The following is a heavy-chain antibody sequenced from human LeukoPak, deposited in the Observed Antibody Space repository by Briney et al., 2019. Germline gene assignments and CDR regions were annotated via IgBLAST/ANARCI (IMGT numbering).Heavy chain of an antibody. Sequence: ASVKVSCKASGGTFSSYAISWVGQAPGQGLEWMGGIIPIFGTANYAQKFQGRVTITADESTSTAYMELSSLRSEDTAVYYCARPGSDGRSDYWGQGTLVTVSS. CDR2: IIPIFGTA. CDR3: ARPGSDGRSDY. V-gene: IGHV1-69*13. J-gene: IGHJ4*02. D-gene: IGHD5-24*01. CDR1: GGTFSSYA.